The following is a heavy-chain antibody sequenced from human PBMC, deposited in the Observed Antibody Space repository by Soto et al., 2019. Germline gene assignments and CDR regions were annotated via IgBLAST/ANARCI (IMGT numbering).Heavy chain of an antibody. J-gene: IGHJ4*02. CDR2: ISYDGSNK. V-gene: IGHV3-30-3*01. CDR1: GFTFSSYA. Sequence: QVQLVESGGGVVQPGRSLRLSCAASGFTFSSYAMHWVRQAPGKGLEWVAVISYDGSNKYYADSVKGRFTSSRDNSKNTLYLKMNSLRAEETAVYYCARGLGDYWGQGTLVTVSS. D-gene: IGHD3-16*01. CDR3: ARGLGDY.